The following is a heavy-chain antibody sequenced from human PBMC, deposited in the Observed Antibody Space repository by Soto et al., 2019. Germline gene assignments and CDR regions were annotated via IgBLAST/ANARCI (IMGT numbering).Heavy chain of an antibody. CDR2: IYYSGST. D-gene: IGHD1-26*01. V-gene: IGHV4-59*02. CDR1: AGSGGTYS. Sequence: SETLSVTCPVSAGSGGTYSWSWIRQPPGKGLEWIGDIYYSGSTIYNPSLKSRVSISVDTSKKQFSLKVTSVTAADTAVYYCARLNSGSFDYWGQGTRVSVSS. CDR3: ARLNSGSFDY. J-gene: IGHJ4*02.